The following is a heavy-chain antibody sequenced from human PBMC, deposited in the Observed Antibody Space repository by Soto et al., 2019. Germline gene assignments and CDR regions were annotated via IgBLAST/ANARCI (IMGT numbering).Heavy chain of an antibody. CDR3: SHIGCHPGRPRPDGFDV. D-gene: IGHD2-21*01. J-gene: IGHJ3*01. CDR2: IIPVTGST. Sequence: QVQVVQSGAEVRKPGSSVKVSCKASGGTFSNYAINWLRQAPGQGLEWMGGIIPVTGSTNYAQKFLGRVTITADQSTSTAYLELSSLRSDDTAVFYCSHIGCHPGRPRPDGFDVWGQGTAVTVS. V-gene: IGHV1-69*01. CDR1: GGTFSNYA.